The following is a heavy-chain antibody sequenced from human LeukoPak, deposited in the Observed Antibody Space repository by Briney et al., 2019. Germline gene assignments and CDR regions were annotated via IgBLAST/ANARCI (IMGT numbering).Heavy chain of an antibody. CDR3: AKGAGGFSYYNWFDP. Sequence: WVRQPPGKGLEWIGSIYYSGSTYYNPSLKSRVTISVDTSKNQFSLKLASVTAADTAIYYCAKGAGGFSYYNWFDPWGQGTLVTVSS. CDR2: IYYSGST. V-gene: IGHV4-39*07. J-gene: IGHJ5*02. D-gene: IGHD5-18*01.